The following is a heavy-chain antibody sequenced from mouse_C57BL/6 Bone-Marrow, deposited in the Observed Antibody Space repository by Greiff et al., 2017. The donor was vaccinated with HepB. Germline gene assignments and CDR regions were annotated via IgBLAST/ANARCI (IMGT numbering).Heavy chain of an antibody. CDR3: ARGNYYTWFAY. Sequence: EVQLQQSGAELVKPGASVKLSCTASGFNIKDYYMHWVKQRTEQGLEWIGRIDPEDGETKYAPKFQGKATITADTSSNTAYPQLSSLTSEDTAVYYCARGNYYTWFAYWGQGTLVTVSA. D-gene: IGHD1-1*01. J-gene: IGHJ3*01. V-gene: IGHV14-2*01. CDR1: GFNIKDYY. CDR2: IDPEDGET.